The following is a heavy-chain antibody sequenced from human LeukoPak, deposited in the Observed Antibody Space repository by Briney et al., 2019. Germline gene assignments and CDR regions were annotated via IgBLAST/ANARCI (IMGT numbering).Heavy chain of an antibody. CDR3: AVHNFDY. Sequence: QSGGSLGLSCAASGFTFSSYGMHWVRQAPGKGLEWVAVISYDGSNKYYADSVKGRFTISRDNSKNTLYLQMNSLRAEDTAVYYCAVHNFDYWGQGTLVTVSS. CDR1: GFTFSSYG. CDR2: ISYDGSNK. V-gene: IGHV3-30*03. J-gene: IGHJ4*02.